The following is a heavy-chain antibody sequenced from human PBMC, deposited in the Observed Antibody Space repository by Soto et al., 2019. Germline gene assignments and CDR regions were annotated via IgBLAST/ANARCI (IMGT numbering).Heavy chain of an antibody. CDR1: GFTFSSYG. CDR2: ISYDGSNK. CDR3: GKVGGGGDWLYRAMDY. V-gene: IGHV3-30*18. Sequence: QVQLVESGGGVVQPGRSLRLSCAASGFTFSSYGMHWVRQAPGKGLEWVAVISYDGSNKYYADSVKGRFTISRDNSKNTLYLQMNSLRAEETAVYYCGKVGGGGDWLYRAMDYWGQGTLVTVSS. D-gene: IGHD3-9*01. J-gene: IGHJ4*02.